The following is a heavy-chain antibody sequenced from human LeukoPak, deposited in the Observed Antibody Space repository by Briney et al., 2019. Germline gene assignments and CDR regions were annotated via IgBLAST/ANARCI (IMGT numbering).Heavy chain of an antibody. CDR2: IYYSGST. CDR1: GGSISSYY. Sequence: TSETLSLTCTVSGGSISSYYWSWIRQPPGKGLEWIGYIYYSGSTNYNPSLKSRVTISVDTSKNQFSLKLSSVTAADTAVYYCARDRSAGGYFDLWGRGTLVTVSS. CDR3: ARDRSAGGYFDL. J-gene: IGHJ2*01. D-gene: IGHD1-1*01. V-gene: IGHV4-59*12.